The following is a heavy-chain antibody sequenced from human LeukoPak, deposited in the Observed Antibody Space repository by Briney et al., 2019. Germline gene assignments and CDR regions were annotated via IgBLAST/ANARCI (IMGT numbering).Heavy chain of an antibody. D-gene: IGHD3-22*01. CDR1: GFTFDDYA. J-gene: IGHJ4*02. CDR3: AKDIDSSGYYRGGFDY. V-gene: IGHV3-9*03. CDR2: ISWNSATT. Sequence: GGSLRLSCGASGFTFDDYAMHWVRQAPGKGLEWVSGISWNSATTGYADSVRGRFTISRDNAKNSLYLQMNSLGAEDMALYYCAKDIDSSGYYRGGFDYWGQGTLVTVSS.